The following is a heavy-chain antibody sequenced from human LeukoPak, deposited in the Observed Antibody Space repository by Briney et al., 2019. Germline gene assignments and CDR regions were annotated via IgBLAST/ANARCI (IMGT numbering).Heavy chain of an antibody. Sequence: SETLSLTCTVSGYPISSGYYWGWIRQPPGKGLEWIGSIYHSGSTYYNPSLKSRVTISRDTSKNQFSLKLSSVTAADTAVYYCARAPYYYDSSGFYYIFDYWGQGTLVTVSS. CDR3: ARAPYYYDSSGFYYIFDY. CDR2: IYHSGST. J-gene: IGHJ4*02. D-gene: IGHD3-22*01. V-gene: IGHV4-38-2*02. CDR1: GYPISSGYY.